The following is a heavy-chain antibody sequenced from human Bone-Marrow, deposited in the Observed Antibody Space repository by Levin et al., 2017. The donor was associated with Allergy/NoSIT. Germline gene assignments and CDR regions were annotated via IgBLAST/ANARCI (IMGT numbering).Heavy chain of an antibody. V-gene: IGHV4-59*01. CDR1: DGSISSYY. Sequence: SETLSLTCTVSDGSISSYYWMWIRQSPGKGLEWIGYIHYSGSTHYNPSLKSRVTMSVDTSKNRLSLNLSSVTAADTAVYYCARGSFGELPTTLDYWGQGTLVTVSS. CDR2: IHYSGST. D-gene: IGHD3-10*01. CDR3: ARGSFGELPTTLDY. J-gene: IGHJ4*02.